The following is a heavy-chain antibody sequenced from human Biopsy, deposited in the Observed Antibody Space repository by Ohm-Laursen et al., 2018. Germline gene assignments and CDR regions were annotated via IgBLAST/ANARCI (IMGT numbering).Heavy chain of an antibody. CDR2: ISNRGST. V-gene: IGHV4-61*08. J-gene: IGHJ3*01. CDR3: ARLYRLDDYWNDDPPDAFDV. D-gene: IGHD3-3*01. CDR1: GASIISGGHF. Sequence: PGTLSLTCTVSGASIISGGHFWNWIRQSPGKGLEWIGYISNRGSTNYNPSLRGRVTISVDTSKNQFSLKLSSVTAADTAVFFCARLYRLDDYWNDDPPDAFDVWGQGTMVTVPS.